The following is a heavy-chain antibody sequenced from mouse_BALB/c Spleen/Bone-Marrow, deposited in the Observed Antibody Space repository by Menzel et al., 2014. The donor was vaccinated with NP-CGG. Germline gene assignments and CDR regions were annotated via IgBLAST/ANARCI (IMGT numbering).Heavy chain of an antibody. CDR3: ARDYRYDGAMDY. Sequence: QVQLQQSGAELMKPGASVKISCKATGYTFSSYWIEWVKQRPGHGLEWIGEILPGSGTTNYNENFKGKATFTADTSSNTAYMQLSSLTSVDSAVYYCARDYRYDGAMDYWGQGTSVTVSS. CDR2: ILPGSGTT. V-gene: IGHV1-9*01. J-gene: IGHJ4*01. D-gene: IGHD2-14*01. CDR1: GYTFSSYW.